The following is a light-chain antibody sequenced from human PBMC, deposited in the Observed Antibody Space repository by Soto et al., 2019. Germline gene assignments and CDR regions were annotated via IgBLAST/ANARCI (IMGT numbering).Light chain of an antibody. J-gene: IGLJ3*02. CDR1: RNDIGTYNL. V-gene: IGLV2-23*01. CDR2: EGN. CDR3: CSYTDGSSLL. Sequence: QSALTQPASVSGSPGQSISISCGGGRNDIGTYNLVSWYQQHPGKAPRLIIYEGNKRPSGVSNRFSASRSGNTASLTISGLQAEDEADYYCCSYTDGSSLLFGGGTKLTVL.